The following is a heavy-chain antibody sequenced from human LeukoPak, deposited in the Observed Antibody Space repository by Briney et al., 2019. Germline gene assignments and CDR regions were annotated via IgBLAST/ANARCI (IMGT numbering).Heavy chain of an antibody. J-gene: IGHJ5*02. CDR1: GGSFSGYY. V-gene: IGHV4-4*07. Sequence: SETLSLTCAVYGGSFSGYYWSWIRQPAGKGLEWIGRIYTSGSTNYNPSLKSRVTISVDTSKNQFSLKLSSVTAADTAVYYCARESIAAGGFWFDPWGQGTLVTVSS. CDR2: IYTSGST. CDR3: ARESIAAGGFWFDP. D-gene: IGHD6-13*01.